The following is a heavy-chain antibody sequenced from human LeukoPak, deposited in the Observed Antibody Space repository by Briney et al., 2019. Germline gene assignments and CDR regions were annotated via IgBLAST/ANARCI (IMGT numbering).Heavy chain of an antibody. CDR1: GFTFSSYG. CDR2: IRYDGSNK. J-gene: IGHJ5*02. CDR3: ARDDYGDSKGRFDP. Sequence: GGSLRLSCAASGFTFSSYGMHWVRQAPGKGLEWVAFIRYDGSNKYYADSVKGRFTISRDNSKNTLYLQMNSLRAEDTAVYYCARDDYGDSKGRFDPWGQGTLVTVSS. V-gene: IGHV3-30*02. D-gene: IGHD4-17*01.